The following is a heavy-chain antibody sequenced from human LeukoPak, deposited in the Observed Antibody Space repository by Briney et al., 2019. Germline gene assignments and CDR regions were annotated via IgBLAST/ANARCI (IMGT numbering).Heavy chain of an antibody. Sequence: PGGSLRLSCAASVVTPSSNYMSWGRQAPGKGVGWVSVIYSGGRTYYADSVKGRFTISRDNSKTTLYLQMSSLRAEDTAVYSCVKDKWIDHWGQGTLVTVSS. V-gene: IGHV3-66*01. CDR3: VKDKWIDH. J-gene: IGHJ4*02. CDR1: VVTPSSNY. CDR2: IYSGGRT. D-gene: IGHD2-8*01.